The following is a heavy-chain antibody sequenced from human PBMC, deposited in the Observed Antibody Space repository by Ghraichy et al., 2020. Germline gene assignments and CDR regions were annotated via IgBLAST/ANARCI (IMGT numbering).Heavy chain of an antibody. CDR1: GGSISSRSYY. CDR2: IYYSGNT. CDR3: AAPYYYDSSGYNYAAVFDI. Sequence: SETLSLTCTVSGGSISSRSYYWGWFRQPPGKGLEWIGSIYYSGNTFDNPSLRSRVTISEDTSKNHFSLTLSSVTAADTAVYYCAAPYYYDSSGYNYAAVFDIWGQVTMVTVSS. V-gene: IGHV4-39*02. J-gene: IGHJ3*02. D-gene: IGHD3-22*01.